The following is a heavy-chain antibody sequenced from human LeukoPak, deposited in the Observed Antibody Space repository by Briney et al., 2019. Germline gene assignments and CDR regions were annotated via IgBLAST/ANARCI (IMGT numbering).Heavy chain of an antibody. CDR2: ISYDGSNK. J-gene: IGHJ5*02. CDR1: GFTFSDYY. D-gene: IGHD3-10*01. V-gene: IGHV3-30-3*01. CDR3: ARVCCYYDSGSRPSWFDP. Sequence: GGSLRLSCAASGFTFSDYYMSWIRQAPGKGLEWVAVISYDGSNKYYADSVKGRSTISRDNSKNTLYLQMNSLRAEDTAVYYCARVCCYYDSGSRPSWFDPWGPGTLVIVSS.